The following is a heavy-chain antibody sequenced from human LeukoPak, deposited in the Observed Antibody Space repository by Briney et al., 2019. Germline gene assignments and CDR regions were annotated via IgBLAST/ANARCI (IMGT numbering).Heavy chain of an antibody. V-gene: IGHV4-59*08. CDR1: GGSNY. CDR3: AKHSNWNAGVDWFDP. D-gene: IGHD1-20*01. Sequence: SETLSLTCTVSGGSNYWSWIRQPPGKGLEWIAYIHYSGSTNYNPSLKSRVTISIDTSKNQFSLKLNSVAAADTAVYYCAKHSNWNAGVDWFDPWGQGTLVTVSS. J-gene: IGHJ5*02. CDR2: IHYSGST.